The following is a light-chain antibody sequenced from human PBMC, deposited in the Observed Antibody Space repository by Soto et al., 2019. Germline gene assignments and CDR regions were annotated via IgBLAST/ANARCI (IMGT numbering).Light chain of an antibody. V-gene: IGLV2-11*01. CDR1: SSDVGGYNY. J-gene: IGLJ3*02. CDR2: DVS. Sequence: QSALTQPRSVSGSPGQSVTIACTGTSSDVGGYNYVSWYQQHPGKVPKLMIHDVSKRPSGVPDRFSGSKSGNTASLTISGIQAEDEADYHCCSYAGSYTWVFGGGTKVTVL. CDR3: CSYAGSYTWV.